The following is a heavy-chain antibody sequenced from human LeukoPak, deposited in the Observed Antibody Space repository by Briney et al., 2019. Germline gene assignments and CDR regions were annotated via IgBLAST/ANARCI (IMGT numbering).Heavy chain of an antibody. J-gene: IGHJ5*02. CDR3: ARDEAVAGTGNWFDP. D-gene: IGHD6-19*01. CDR2: IYHSGST. V-gene: IGHV4-4*02. Sequence: SGTLSLTCAVSGGSISSSNWWSWVRQPPGKGLEWIGEIYHSGSTNYNPSLKSRVTISVDKSKNQFSLKLSPVTAADTAVYYCARDEAVAGTGNWFDPWGQGTLVTVSS. CDR1: GGSISSSNW.